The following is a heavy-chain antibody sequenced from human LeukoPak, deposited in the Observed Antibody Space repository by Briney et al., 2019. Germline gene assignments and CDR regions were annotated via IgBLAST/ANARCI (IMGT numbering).Heavy chain of an antibody. CDR2: IYLDDSET. V-gene: IGHV5-51*01. CDR3: ARGDDYLDY. J-gene: IGHJ4*02. CDR1: GYRFTNYW. Sequence: GESLKISSKGSGYRFTNYWIGWVRQMPGKGLEWMGIIYLDDSETRYSPSFQGQVTISADKSISTAYLQWSSLKASDTAMYFCARGDDYLDYWGQGTLVTVSS. D-gene: IGHD3-10*01.